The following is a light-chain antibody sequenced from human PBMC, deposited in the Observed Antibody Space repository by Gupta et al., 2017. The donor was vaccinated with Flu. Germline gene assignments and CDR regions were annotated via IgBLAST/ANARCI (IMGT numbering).Light chain of an antibody. J-gene: IGLJ3*02. CDR3: CSYLASYTLV. CDR1: TGDVGGFNF. V-gene: IGLV2-11*01. CDR2: DVT. Sequence: QSALTQPRSVSGSPGQSVTFSCTGTTGDVGGFNFVSWYQQHPGKAPKVLIYDVTKRPSGVPERCSGSKSGNTASLTISGLQAEDEADYYCCSYLASYTLVFGGGTKLTVL.